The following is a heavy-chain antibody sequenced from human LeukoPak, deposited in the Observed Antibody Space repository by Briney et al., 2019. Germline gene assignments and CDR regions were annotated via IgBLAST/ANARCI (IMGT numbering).Heavy chain of an antibody. Sequence: SETLSLTCTVSGGSISSYYWSWIRQPPGKGLEWIGYIYYSGSTNYNPSLKSRVTISVDTSKNQFSLKLSSVTAADTAVYYCARVLSHDSSGYRAFDIWGQGTMVIVSS. CDR2: IYYSGST. D-gene: IGHD3-22*01. V-gene: IGHV4-59*01. CDR1: GGSISSYY. J-gene: IGHJ3*02. CDR3: ARVLSHDSSGYRAFDI.